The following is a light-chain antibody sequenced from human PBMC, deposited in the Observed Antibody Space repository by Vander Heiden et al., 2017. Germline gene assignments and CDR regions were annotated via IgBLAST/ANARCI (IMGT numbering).Light chain of an antibody. CDR2: DVS. J-gene: IGLJ2*01. V-gene: IGLV2-14*03. CDR3: TSYTSRTTWV. CDR1: SSDVGGYNY. Sequence: LTQPASVSGSPGQSITISCTGTSSDVGGYNYVSWYQQHPGKAPKVMIYDVSNRPSGVSNRFSGSKSGNTASLTISGLHAEDEADYYCTSYTSRTTWVFGGGTKLTVL.